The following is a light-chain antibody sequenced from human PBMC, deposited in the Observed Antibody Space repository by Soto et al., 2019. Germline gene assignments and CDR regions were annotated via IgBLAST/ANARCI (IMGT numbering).Light chain of an antibody. CDR1: SSDVGGYNS. J-gene: IGLJ2*01. CDR2: DVT. CDR3: SSYTSSTTVV. Sequence: QSALTQPASVSGSPGQSITISCTGTSSDVGGYNSVSWYQQHPGKAPKLMVYDVTNRPSGVSNRFSGSKSGNTASLTISGLQAADEADYYCSSYTSSTTVVFGGGTKVTVL. V-gene: IGLV2-14*03.